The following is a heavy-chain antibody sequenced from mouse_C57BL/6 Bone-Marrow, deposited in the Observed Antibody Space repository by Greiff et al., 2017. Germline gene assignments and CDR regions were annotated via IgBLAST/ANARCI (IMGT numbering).Heavy chain of an antibody. D-gene: IGHD1-1*01. CDR2: IYPRCGNT. Sequence: VPLQQSGAELARPGASVKLSCKASGYTFTSYGISWVKQRTGQGLEWIGEIYPRCGNTYYNEKFKGKATLTADKSSSTAYMELRSLTSADSAVYFCANFYYYGSSYWFAYWGQVTLVTVSA. CDR1: GYTFTSYG. CDR3: ANFYYYGSSYWFAY. V-gene: IGHV1-81*01. J-gene: IGHJ3*01.